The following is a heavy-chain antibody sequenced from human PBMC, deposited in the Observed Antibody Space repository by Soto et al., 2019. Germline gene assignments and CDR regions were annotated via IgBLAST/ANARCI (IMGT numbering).Heavy chain of an antibody. V-gene: IGHV1-69*04. CDR3: ATSYGSGYRAFDY. J-gene: IGHJ4*02. CDR2: VNPILSMS. D-gene: IGHD3-10*01. Sequence: QVQLVQSGAEVKRPGSSVKVSCKASGDTFSFYSINWVRQAPVLGLEWMGRVNPILSMSNYAQRFQGRVTMTADKSTSTAYMELSGLRSEDTAMYYCATSYGSGYRAFDYWGKGALVTVSS. CDR1: GDTFSFYS.